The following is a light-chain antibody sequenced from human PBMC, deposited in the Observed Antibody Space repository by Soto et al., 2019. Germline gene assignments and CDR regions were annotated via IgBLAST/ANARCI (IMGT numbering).Light chain of an antibody. J-gene: IGLJ2*01. CDR3: SSYAGSNNLV. CDR2: EVR. V-gene: IGLV2-8*01. Sequence: QSALTQPPSASGSPGQSVAISCTGTSSDIGGYNYVSWYQQHPGKAPKLMIFEVRQRPSGVPDRFSGSKSGNTASLTVSGLQAEDEADYYCSSYAGSNNLVFGGGTKVPVL. CDR1: SSDIGGYNY.